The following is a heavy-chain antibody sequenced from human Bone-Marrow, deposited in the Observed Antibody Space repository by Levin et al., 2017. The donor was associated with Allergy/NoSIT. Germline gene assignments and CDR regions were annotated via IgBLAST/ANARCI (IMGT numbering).Heavy chain of an antibody. D-gene: IGHD2-2*01. CDR2: IKAKTEGERR. CDR1: GFSFSDAW. CDR3: FTHTDLIPAAVP. V-gene: IGHV3-15*01. J-gene: IGHJ5*02. Sequence: RAGGSLRLSCAASGFSFSDAWMNWVRQAPGKGLEWVGRIKAKTEGERRDYSAPVEGRFTISRDDSKNILYLHMKSLKSEDTGFYYCFTHTDLIPAAVPWGQGTLVTVSA.